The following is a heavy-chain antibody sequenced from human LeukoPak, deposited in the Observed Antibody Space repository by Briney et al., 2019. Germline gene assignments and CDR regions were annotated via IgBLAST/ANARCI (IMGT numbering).Heavy chain of an antibody. CDR3: ARRESSYQNYYYYYHMDV. J-gene: IGHJ6*03. CDR2: INWNGDST. V-gene: IGHV3-20*04. D-gene: IGHD3-16*02. Sequence: GGSLRLSCAASGFTFDDYGMSWVRQAPGKGLEWVSDINWNGDSTGYADSVKGRFTISRDNAKNSLYLQMKSLRAEDTALYYCARRESSYQNYYYYYHMDVWGKGTTVSVSS. CDR1: GFTFDDYG.